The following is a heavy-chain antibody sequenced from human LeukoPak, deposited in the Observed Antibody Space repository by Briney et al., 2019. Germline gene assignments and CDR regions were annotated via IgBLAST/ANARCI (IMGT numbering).Heavy chain of an antibody. V-gene: IGHV3-30*02. CDR3: AKEFVVLRYFDWLLGLDY. Sequence: GGSLRLSCAASGFTFSSYGMHWVRQAPGKGLEWVAFIRYDGSNKYCADSVKGRFTISRDNSKNTLYLQMNSLRAEDTAVYYCAKEFVVLRYFDWLLGLDYWGQGTLVTVSS. CDR1: GFTFSSYG. D-gene: IGHD3-9*01. CDR2: IRYDGSNK. J-gene: IGHJ4*02.